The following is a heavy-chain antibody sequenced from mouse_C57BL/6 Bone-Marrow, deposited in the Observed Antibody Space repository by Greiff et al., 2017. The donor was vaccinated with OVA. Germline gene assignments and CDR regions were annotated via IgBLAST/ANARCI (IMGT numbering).Heavy chain of an antibody. CDR1: GYTFTSYG. J-gene: IGHJ3*01. V-gene: IGHV1-81*01. Sequence: VQLKESGAELARPGASVKLSCKASGYTFTSYGISWVKQRTGQGLEWIGEIYPRSGNTYYNEKFKGKATLTADKSSSTAYMELRSLTSEDSAVYFCARRNAYWGQGTLVTVSA. CDR3: ARRNAY. CDR2: IYPRSGNT.